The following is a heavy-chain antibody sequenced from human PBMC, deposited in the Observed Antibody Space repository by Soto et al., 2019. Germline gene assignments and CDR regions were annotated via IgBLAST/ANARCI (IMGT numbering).Heavy chain of an antibody. D-gene: IGHD2-8*01. CDR1: GFTFSSYS. CDR3: AREGQYCTNGVCFVVGVSAFDY. Sequence: RLSCAASGFTFSSYSMNWVRQAPGKGLERVSSISSSSSYIYYADSVKGRFTISRDNAKNSLYLQMNSLRAEDTAVYYCAREGQYCTNGVCFVVGVSAFDYWGQGTLVTVSS. CDR2: ISSSSSYI. J-gene: IGHJ4*02. V-gene: IGHV3-21*01.